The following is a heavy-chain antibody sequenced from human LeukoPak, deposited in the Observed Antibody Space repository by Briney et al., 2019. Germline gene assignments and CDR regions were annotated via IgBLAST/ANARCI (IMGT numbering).Heavy chain of an antibody. CDR2: IYYSGST. D-gene: IGHD3-10*01. Sequence: SETLSLTCTVSGGSISSYYWSWIRQPPGKGLEWVGYIYYSGSTNYNPSLKRRVTISVDTSKNQFSLKLSSVTAADTAVYYCARGGGYYASGSYMGYWGQGTLVTVSS. CDR1: GGSISSYY. CDR3: ARGGGYYASGSYMGY. V-gene: IGHV4-59*01. J-gene: IGHJ4*02.